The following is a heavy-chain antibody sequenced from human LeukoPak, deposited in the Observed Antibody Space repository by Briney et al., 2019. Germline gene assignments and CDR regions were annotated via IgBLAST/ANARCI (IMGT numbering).Heavy chain of an antibody. CDR1: GGSISSYY. CDR3: ATARSGSYPIDY. Sequence: SETLSLTCTVSGGSISSYYWSWIRQPPAKGREWMGNIYYSGSTNYNPSLTSRVTISVDTSKNQFSLKLSSVTAADTAVYYCATARSGSYPIDYWGQGTLVTVSS. CDR2: IYYSGST. V-gene: IGHV4-59*01. D-gene: IGHD1-26*01. J-gene: IGHJ4*02.